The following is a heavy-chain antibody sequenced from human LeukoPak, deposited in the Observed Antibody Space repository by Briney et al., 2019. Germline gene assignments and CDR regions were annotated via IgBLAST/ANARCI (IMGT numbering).Heavy chain of an antibody. CDR1: GYTFTSYA. CDR3: ARSVGKQQLVPRDYYYYYMDV. Sequence: ASVKVSCKASGYTFTSYAMHWVRQAPGQRLEWMGWINGGNGNTKYSQKFQGRVTITRDTSASTAYMELSSLRSEDTAVYYCARSVGKQQLVPRDYYYYYMDVWGKGTTVTVPS. J-gene: IGHJ6*03. CDR2: INGGNGNT. D-gene: IGHD6-13*01. V-gene: IGHV1-3*01.